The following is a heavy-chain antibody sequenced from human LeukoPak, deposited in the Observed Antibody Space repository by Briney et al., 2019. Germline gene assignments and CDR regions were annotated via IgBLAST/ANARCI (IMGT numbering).Heavy chain of an antibody. J-gene: IGHJ4*02. Sequence: PGGSLRLSCAASGFTFSSYWMNWVRQAPGKGLGWVASIQQDGSGKGYVDSVKGRFTISRDNAKSSVYLQMNSLTVEDTAVYSCVRNYGAGKSFDYWGQGTLVTVS. V-gene: IGHV3-7*01. D-gene: IGHD1-1*01. CDR1: GFTFSSYW. CDR3: VRNYGAGKSFDY. CDR2: IQQDGSGK.